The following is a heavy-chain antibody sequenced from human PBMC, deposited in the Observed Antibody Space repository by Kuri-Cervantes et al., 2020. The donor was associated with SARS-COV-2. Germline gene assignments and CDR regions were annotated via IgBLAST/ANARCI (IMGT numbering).Heavy chain of an antibody. Sequence: GESLKISCATSGFTFSSYSMNWVRQAPGKGLEWVSYISSSSSTIYYADSVKGRFTISRDDSKNTLYLQMNSLRAEDTAVYYCARDLWGGNGLLDYWGQGTQVTVSS. CDR2: ISSSSSTI. CDR1: GFTFSSYS. D-gene: IGHD3-3*01. J-gene: IGHJ4*02. V-gene: IGHV3-48*01. CDR3: ARDLWGGNGLLDY.